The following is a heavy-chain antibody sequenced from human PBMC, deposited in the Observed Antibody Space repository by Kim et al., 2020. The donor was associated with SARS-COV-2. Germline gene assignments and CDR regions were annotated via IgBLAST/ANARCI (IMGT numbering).Heavy chain of an antibody. V-gene: IGHV3-23*01. CDR1: GFTFSSYA. CDR2: ISGSGGST. CDR3: AKDQFIVVVVAATG. D-gene: IGHD2-15*01. J-gene: IGHJ4*02. Sequence: GGSLRLSCAASGFTFSSYAMSWVRQAPGKGLEWVSAISGSGGSTYYADSVKGRFTISRDNSKNTLYLQMNSLRAEDTAVYYCAKDQFIVVVVAATGWGQGTLVTVSS.